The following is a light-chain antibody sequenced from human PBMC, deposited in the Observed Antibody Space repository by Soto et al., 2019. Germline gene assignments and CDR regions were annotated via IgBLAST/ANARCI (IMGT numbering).Light chain of an antibody. CDR3: SSYAGNKHV. V-gene: IGLV2-8*01. Sequence: QSALTQPPSASGSLGQSVTISCTGTRSDFGGYEYVSWYQQHPGKAPKLMIYEVTKRPSGVPDRFSGSKSGNTASLTVSGLQAEDEADYYCSSYAGNKHVFGTGTKVTVL. CDR1: RSDFGGYEY. J-gene: IGLJ1*01. CDR2: EVT.